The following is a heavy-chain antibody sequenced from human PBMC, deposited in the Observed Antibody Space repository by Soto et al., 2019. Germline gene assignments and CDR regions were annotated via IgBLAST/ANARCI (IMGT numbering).Heavy chain of an antibody. V-gene: IGHV5-10-1*01. J-gene: IGHJ4*02. CDR2: IDPSDSYT. D-gene: IGHD6-13*01. Sequence: EVQLVQSGAEVKKPGESLRISCKGSGYSLTSYWIRWVRQMPGKGLEWMGRIDPSDSYTNYSPSFQGHVTISADKSISSAYLQWSSLKASDTAMYYCARLQAAAGDNDLTFDYWGQGTLVTVSS. CDR1: GYSLTSYW. CDR3: ARLQAAAGDNDLTFDY.